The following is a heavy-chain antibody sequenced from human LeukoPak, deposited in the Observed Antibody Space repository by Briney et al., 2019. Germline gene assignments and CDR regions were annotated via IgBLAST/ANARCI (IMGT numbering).Heavy chain of an antibody. CDR2: ISSSGSTI. CDR3: ARVSASCEDY. CDR1: GFXFSSYG. Sequence: GGSLRLSCAASGFXFSSYGMNWVRQAPGKGLEWVSYISSSGSTIYYADSVKGRFTISRDNAKNSLSLQMNSLRVEDTAVYYCARVSASCEDYWGQGTLVTVSS. V-gene: IGHV3-48*03. J-gene: IGHJ4*02. D-gene: IGHD2-2*01.